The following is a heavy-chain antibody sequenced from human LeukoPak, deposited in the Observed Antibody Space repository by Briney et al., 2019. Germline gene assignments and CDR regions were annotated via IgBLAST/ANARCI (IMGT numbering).Heavy chain of an antibody. V-gene: IGHV1-18*01. CDR3: ARYYDSSAYYADY. CDR1: GYTFTNYG. J-gene: IGHJ4*02. CDR2: ISAYNGNT. Sequence: ASVKVSCKASGYTFTNYGINWVRQAPGQGLEWMGWISAYNGNTKYAQKLQGRVTMTTDTSTSTAYMEVRNLTSDDTAVYYCARYYDSSAYYADYWGQGTLVTVSS. D-gene: IGHD3-22*01.